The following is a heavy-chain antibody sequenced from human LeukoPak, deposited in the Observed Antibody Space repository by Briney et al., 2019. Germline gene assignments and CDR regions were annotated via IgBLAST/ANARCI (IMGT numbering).Heavy chain of an antibody. J-gene: IGHJ5*02. CDR1: GGSFSGYY. Sequence: SETLSLTCGVYGGSFSGYYWSWIRQPPGKGLEWIGEINHSGSTKDNPSLKRRLTISVDTSKNQFSLELSSVTAADTAVYYCARQSEQWLESPYNYFDPWGQGTLVTVSS. CDR2: INHSGST. CDR3: ARQSEQWLESPYNYFDP. V-gene: IGHV4-34*01. D-gene: IGHD6-19*01.